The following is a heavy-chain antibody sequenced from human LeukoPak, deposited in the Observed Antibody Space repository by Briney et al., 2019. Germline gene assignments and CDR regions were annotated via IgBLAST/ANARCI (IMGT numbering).Heavy chain of an antibody. Sequence: ALVKVSCKASGYSFSNFHINWVRQASGQGLEWIGWVSPKTGDRGYALKFQGRVTMTSDTSETTVYMEVRSPTSEDTAVYYCAKDRAGWDSSSPVEVVYWGQGTLVTVSS. J-gene: IGHJ4*02. V-gene: IGHV1-8*01. CDR1: GYSFSNFH. CDR3: AKDRAGWDSSSPVEVVY. CDR2: VSPKTGDR. D-gene: IGHD6-13*01.